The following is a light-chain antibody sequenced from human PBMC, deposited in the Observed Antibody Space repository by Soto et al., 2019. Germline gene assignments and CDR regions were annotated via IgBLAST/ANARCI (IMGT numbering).Light chain of an antibody. CDR3: QQRSNWPRIT. V-gene: IGKV3-11*01. CDR2: DAS. J-gene: IGKJ3*01. Sequence: EIVLTQSPATLSLSPGERATLSCRASQSVSSYLAWYQQKPGQAPRLLIYDASNRATGIPARFSGSGSGTDFTLTISSLEPEDFAVYYCQQRSNWPRITFGPATKVAIK. CDR1: QSVSSY.